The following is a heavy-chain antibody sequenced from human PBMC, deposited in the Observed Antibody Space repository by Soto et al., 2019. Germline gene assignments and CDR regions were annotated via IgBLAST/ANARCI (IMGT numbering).Heavy chain of an antibody. CDR1: GFTFSSYS. Sequence: EVQLVESGGGLVQPGGSLRLSCAASGFTFSSYSMNWVRQAPGKGLEWVSYISSSSSTIYYADSVKGRFTISRDNAKNSLYLHMNSLRAEDTAVYYCAIKYDILTGSDVWGKGTTVTVSS. CDR2: ISSSSSTI. V-gene: IGHV3-48*01. J-gene: IGHJ6*04. D-gene: IGHD3-9*01. CDR3: AIKYDILTGSDV.